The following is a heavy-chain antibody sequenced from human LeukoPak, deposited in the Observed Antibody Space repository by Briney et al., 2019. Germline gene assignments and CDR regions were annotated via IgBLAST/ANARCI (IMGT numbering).Heavy chain of an antibody. CDR1: GGTFSSYA. V-gene: IGHV1-69*01. J-gene: IGHJ4*02. Sequence: SVKGSCKASGGTFSSYAISWVRQAPGQGLEWMGGIIPIFGTANYAQKFQGRVTITADESTSTAYMELSSLRSEDTAVYYCARDSGDGYNYLDYWGQGTLVTVSS. CDR2: IIPIFGTA. D-gene: IGHD5-24*01. CDR3: ARDSGDGYNYLDY.